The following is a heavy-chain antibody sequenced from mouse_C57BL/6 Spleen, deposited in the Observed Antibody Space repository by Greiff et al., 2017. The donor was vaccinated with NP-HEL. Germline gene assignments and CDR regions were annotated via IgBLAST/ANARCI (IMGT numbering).Heavy chain of an antibody. CDR2: IDPEDGET. CDR3: ARDCYGSWFAY. Sequence: EVKLQQSGAELVKPGASVKLSCTASGFNIKDYYMHWVKQRTEQGLEWIGRIDPEDGETKYTQKFQGKATITADTSSNPAYLQLSSVTSEDTAVYYCARDCYGSWFAYWGQGTLVTVSA. V-gene: IGHV14-2*01. J-gene: IGHJ3*01. CDR1: GFNIKDYY. D-gene: IGHD1-1*01.